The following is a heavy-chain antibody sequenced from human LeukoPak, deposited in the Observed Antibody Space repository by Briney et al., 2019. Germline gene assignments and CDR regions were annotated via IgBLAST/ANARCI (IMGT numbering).Heavy chain of an antibody. D-gene: IGHD6-19*01. Sequence: PGGSLRLSCAASGFAFSNYGMSWVRQAPGKGLEWVSTISGSGSATYNAGSVKGRFTTSRDNSNNTLYLQLSSLRAEDTAVYYCAQGFSSGWYPYWGQGSLVSVSS. CDR1: GFAFSNYG. CDR3: AQGFSSGWYPY. CDR2: ISGSGSAT. J-gene: IGHJ4*02. V-gene: IGHV3-23*01.